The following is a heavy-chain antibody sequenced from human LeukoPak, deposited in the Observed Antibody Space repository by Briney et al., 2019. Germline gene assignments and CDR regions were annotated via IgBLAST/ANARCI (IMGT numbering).Heavy chain of an antibody. CDR3: ARDNKAVQLWSKRGYYYYYGMDV. CDR2: ISSSGSTI. J-gene: IGHJ6*02. CDR1: GFTFSSYS. D-gene: IGHD5-18*01. Sequence: PGGSLRLSCAASGFTFSSYSMNWVRQAPGKGLEWVSSISSSGSTIYYADSVKGRFTISRDNAKNSLYLQMNSLRAEDTAVYYCARDNKAVQLWSKRGYYYYYGMDVWGQGTTVTVSS. V-gene: IGHV3-21*04.